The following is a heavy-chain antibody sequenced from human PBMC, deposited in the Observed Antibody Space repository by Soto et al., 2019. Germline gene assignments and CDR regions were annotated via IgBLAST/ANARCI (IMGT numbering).Heavy chain of an antibody. J-gene: IGHJ6*02. D-gene: IGHD1-26*01. V-gene: IGHV2-70*01. CDR2: IDWDDDK. Sequence: SGPTLVNPTQTLTLTCTFSGFSLSTSGMCVSWIRQPPGKALEWLALIDWDDDKYYSTSLKTRLTISKDTSKNQVVLTMTNMDPVDTATYYCARIPASRGATTRPGYYYYGMDVWGQGTTVTVSS. CDR1: GFSLSTSGMC. CDR3: ARIPASRGATTRPGYYYYGMDV.